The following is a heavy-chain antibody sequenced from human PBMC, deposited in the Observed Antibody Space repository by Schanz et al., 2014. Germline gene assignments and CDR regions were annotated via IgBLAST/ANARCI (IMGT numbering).Heavy chain of an antibody. CDR3: ARDSAQSCIGLGCLEYLQH. D-gene: IGHD2-15*01. V-gene: IGHV3-23*01. J-gene: IGHJ1*01. CDR1: GFSFSNSA. CDR2: LTGSGTTT. Sequence: EVQLLESGGHLVQPGGSLRLSCAASGFSFSNSAMSWVRQAPGKGLEWVSALTGSGTTTYYAGSLKGQYTISRDNSKNTLALQMNSLRAENTTIDYCARDSAQSCIGLGCLEYLQHWGQGALVTVSS.